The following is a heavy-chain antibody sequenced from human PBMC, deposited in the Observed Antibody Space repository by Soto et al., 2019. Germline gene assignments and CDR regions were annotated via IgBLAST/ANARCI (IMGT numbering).Heavy chain of an antibody. V-gene: IGHV3-66*01. CDR1: GFTVSSNY. CDR3: ARDSGVVAATVRYYYMDV. Sequence: GGSLILSCAASGFTVSSNYMSWVRQAPGKGLEWVSVMYSGGSTYYADSVKGRFTISRDNSKNTLYLQMNSLRAEDTAVYYCARDSGVVAATVRYYYMDVWGKGTTVTVSS. CDR2: MYSGGST. J-gene: IGHJ6*03. D-gene: IGHD2-15*01.